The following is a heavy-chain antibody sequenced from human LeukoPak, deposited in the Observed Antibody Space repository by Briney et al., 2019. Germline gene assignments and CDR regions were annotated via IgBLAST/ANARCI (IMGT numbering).Heavy chain of an antibody. V-gene: IGHV1-69*13. CDR1: GGTFSSYA. Sequence: SVKVSFKASGGTFSSYAISWVRQAPGQGLEWMGGIIPIFGTANYAQKFQGRVTITADESTSTAYMELSSLRSEDTAVYYCARVSAFRSRGMDVWGQGTTVTVSS. D-gene: IGHD3-10*01. CDR2: IIPIFGTA. CDR3: ARVSAFRSRGMDV. J-gene: IGHJ6*02.